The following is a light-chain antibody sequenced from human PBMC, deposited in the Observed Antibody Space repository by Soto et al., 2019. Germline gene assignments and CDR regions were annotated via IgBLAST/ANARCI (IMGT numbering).Light chain of an antibody. CDR3: QVYDYISAGFT. J-gene: IGKJ3*01. V-gene: IGKV1-33*01. CDR2: DAS. CDR1: QDIRQY. Sequence: DIQMTQSPSSLSASIGDRVTITCQASQDIRQYLNWYQQKPGKAPKLLIYDASRLETGVPSRFSGSGSGTDFTFTVSSLQPEDIATYYRQVYDYISAGFTFGPGTKVDLK.